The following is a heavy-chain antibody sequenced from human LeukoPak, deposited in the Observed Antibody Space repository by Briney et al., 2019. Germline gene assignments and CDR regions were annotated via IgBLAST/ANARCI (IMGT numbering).Heavy chain of an antibody. CDR3: AREYSSSWTDLDY. J-gene: IGHJ4*02. Sequence: ASVKVSCKASGYTFTSYDINWVRQATGQGLEWMGWMNPNSGNTGYAQKFQGRVTITRNTSISTAYMELGSLRSEDTAVYYCAREYSSSWTDLDYWGQGTLVTVSS. CDR1: GYTFTSYD. CDR2: MNPNSGNT. D-gene: IGHD6-13*01. V-gene: IGHV1-8*03.